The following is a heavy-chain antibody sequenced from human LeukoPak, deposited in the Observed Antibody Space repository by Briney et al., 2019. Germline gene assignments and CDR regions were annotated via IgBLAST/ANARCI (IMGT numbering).Heavy chain of an antibody. CDR3: ARYGITIVRGGKYYFDS. J-gene: IGHJ4*02. V-gene: IGHV4-4*07. CDR1: GGSFSSYY. Sequence: SETLSLTCTVSGGSFSSYYWSWTRQPVGKGLEWIGRIYSSGGTNYNPSLKSRVIMSIDTSKNQFSLKVRSVTAADTAVYYCARYGITIVRGGKYYFDSWGQGTLVTVSS. CDR2: IYSSGGT. D-gene: IGHD3-10*01.